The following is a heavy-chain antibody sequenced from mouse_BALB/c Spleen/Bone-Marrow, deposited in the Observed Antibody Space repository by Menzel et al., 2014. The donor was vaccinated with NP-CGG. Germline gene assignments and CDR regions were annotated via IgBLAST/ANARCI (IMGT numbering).Heavy chain of an antibody. CDR3: ARVFTTATWGFAY. V-gene: IGHV2-9*02. CDR1: GFSLTSYG. D-gene: IGHD1-2*01. CDR2: IWAGGST. J-gene: IGHJ3*01. Sequence: QVQLKESGPGLVAPSQSLSITCTVSGFSLTSYGVHWVRQSPGKGLEWLGAIWAGGSTNYNSALMSRLSITKDNSKNQVFLEMDSLQTDDTAMYYCARVFTTATWGFAYWGQGTLVPVSA.